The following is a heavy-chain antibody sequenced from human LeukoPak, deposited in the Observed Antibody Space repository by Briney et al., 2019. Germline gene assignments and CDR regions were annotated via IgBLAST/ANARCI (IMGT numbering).Heavy chain of an antibody. CDR1: GYTFTNYG. CDR2: ISAYNGNT. J-gene: IGHJ4*02. Sequence: ASVKVSCKASGYTFTNYGFNWVRQAPGQGLEWMGWISAYNGNTNYAQKVQGRVTMTTDTSTNTAYMELRSLRSDDTAVYYCARWDRSTAATFDFWGREPRSPSP. CDR3: ARWDRSTAATFDF. D-gene: IGHD2-15*01. V-gene: IGHV1-18*01.